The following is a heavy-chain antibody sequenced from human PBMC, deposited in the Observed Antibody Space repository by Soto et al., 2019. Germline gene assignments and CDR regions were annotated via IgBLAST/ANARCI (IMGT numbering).Heavy chain of an antibody. V-gene: IGHV2-5*01. CDR1: GFSLSTSGVG. CDR2: IYWNDDK. Sequence: SGPTLVNPTQTLTLTCTFSGFSLSTSGVGVDWIRQPPGKALEWLALIYWNDDKRYSPSLKSRLTITKNTSKNQVVLTMTNMDPVDTATYYFAHKPVVVPAAIGHQYYFDYWGQGTLVTVSS. J-gene: IGHJ4*02. D-gene: IGHD2-2*02. CDR3: AHKPVVVPAAIGHQYYFDY.